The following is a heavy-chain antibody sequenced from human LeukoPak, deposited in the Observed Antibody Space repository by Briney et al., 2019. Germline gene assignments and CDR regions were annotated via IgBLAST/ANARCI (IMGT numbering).Heavy chain of an antibody. CDR3: ARPYSGSYRGFDY. CDR1: GGTFSSYA. J-gene: IGHJ4*02. Sequence: SVKVSCKASGGTFSSYAISWVRQAPGQGLEWMGGIIPIFGTANYAQKFQGRVTITADKSTSTAYMELSSLRSEDTAVYYCARPYSGSYRGFDYWGQGTLVTVSS. D-gene: IGHD1-26*01. V-gene: IGHV1-69*06. CDR2: IIPIFGTA.